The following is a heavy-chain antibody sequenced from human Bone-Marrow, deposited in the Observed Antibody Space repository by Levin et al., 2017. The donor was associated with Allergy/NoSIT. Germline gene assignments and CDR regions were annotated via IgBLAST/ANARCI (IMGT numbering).Heavy chain of an antibody. V-gene: IGHV3-33*01. CDR2: IWNDGSNK. CDR1: GFTFSNYG. Sequence: GASVKVSCAASGFTFSNYGMHWVRQAPGKGLEWVAVIWNDGSNKYYADSVKGRFTISRDNSKNTLYLQMNSLRAEDTAVYYCARVRGDGDYIFDYWGQGTLVTVSS. D-gene: IGHD4-17*01. J-gene: IGHJ4*02. CDR3: ARVRGDGDYIFDY.